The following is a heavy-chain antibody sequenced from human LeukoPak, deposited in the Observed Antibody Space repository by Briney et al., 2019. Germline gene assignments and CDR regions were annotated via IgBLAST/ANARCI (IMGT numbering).Heavy chain of an antibody. V-gene: IGHV1-18*01. CDR2: ISAYNGNT. Sequence: ASVKVSCKASGYTFTSYGISWVRQAPEQGLEWMGWISAYNGNTHYAQKFQGRVTMTTDTTTSTAYMELRSLRSDDTAVYYCARDSRYDEGYWGQGTLVTVSS. CDR1: GYTFTSYG. J-gene: IGHJ4*02. D-gene: IGHD5-12*01. CDR3: ARDSRYDEGY.